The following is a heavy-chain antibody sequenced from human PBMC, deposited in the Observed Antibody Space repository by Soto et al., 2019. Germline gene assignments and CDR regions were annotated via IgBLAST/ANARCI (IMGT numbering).Heavy chain of an antibody. CDR2: IIPIFGTA. CDR1: GRTFSSYA. CDR3: ARVVVGSSWRIGRFAP. J-gene: IGHJ5*02. D-gene: IGHD6-13*01. V-gene: IGHV1-69*13. Sequence: SVKVSCKASGRTFSSYAISWVRQAPGQGLEWMGGIIPIFGTANYAQKFQGRVTITADASTSTAYMELSSLRSEDTAVYYCARVVVGSSWRIGRFAPRGEGTLVTVSS.